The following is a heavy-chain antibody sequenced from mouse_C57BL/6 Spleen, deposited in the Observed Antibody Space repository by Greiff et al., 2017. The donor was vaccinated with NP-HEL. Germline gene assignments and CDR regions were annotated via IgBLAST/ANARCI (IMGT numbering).Heavy chain of an antibody. D-gene: IGHD1-1*01. CDR2: INYDGSST. V-gene: IGHV5-16*01. J-gene: IGHJ1*03. CDR1: GFTFSDYY. CDR3: ARGGYYGSSWNWYFDV. Sequence: EVKVVESEGGLVQPGSSMKLSCTASGFTFSDYYMAWVRQVPEKGLEWVANINYDGSSTYYLDSLKSRFIISRDNAKNILYLQMSSLKSEDTATYYCARGGYYGSSWNWYFDVWGTGTTVTVSS.